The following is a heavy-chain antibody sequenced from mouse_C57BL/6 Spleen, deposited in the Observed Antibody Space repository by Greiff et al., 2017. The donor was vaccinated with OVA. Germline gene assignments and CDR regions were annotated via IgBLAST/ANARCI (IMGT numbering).Heavy chain of an antibody. CDR2: ISYDGSN. V-gene: IGHV3-6*01. D-gene: IGHD2-4*01. CDR1: GYSITSGYF. Sequence: VQLKESGPGLVKPSQSLSLTCSVTGYSITSGYFWNLIRQLPGNNLEWMGYISYDGSNYYNQSLKNRITITRDTSKNQLFLKLNAVTTEDTATYYCAREDDYGSWFAYWGQGTLVTVSA. CDR3: AREDDYGSWFAY. J-gene: IGHJ3*01.